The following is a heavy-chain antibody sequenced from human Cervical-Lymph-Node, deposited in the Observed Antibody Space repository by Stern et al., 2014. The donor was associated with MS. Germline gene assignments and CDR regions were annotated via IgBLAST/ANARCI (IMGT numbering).Heavy chain of an antibody. CDR3: ARSRLSRWDNSFAY. Sequence: VQLVQSGAEVKEPGASGKVSCKASGYTFTTYYMHWVRQAPGQGLEWMGWINPNNGGTKYAQTFQGRVTITMDTSISTTYMELSSLRTDDAAVYYCARSRLSRWDNSFAYWGQGTLVTVSS. J-gene: IGHJ4*02. CDR1: GYTFTTYY. CDR2: INPNNGGT. D-gene: IGHD1-20*01. V-gene: IGHV1-2*02.